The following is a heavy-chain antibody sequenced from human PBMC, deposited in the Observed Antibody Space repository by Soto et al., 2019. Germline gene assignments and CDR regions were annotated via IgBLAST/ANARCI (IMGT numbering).Heavy chain of an antibody. CDR3: AKDEPGYCSSTSCSSDY. CDR2: ISGSGGST. Sequence: ESGGGLVQPGGSLRLSCAASGFTFSSYAMSWVRQAPGKGLEWVSAISGSGGSTYYADSVKGRFTISRDNSKNTLYLQMNSLRAEDTAVYYCAKDEPGYCSSTSCSSDYWGQGTLVTVSS. J-gene: IGHJ4*02. V-gene: IGHV3-23*01. CDR1: GFTFSSYA. D-gene: IGHD2-2*01.